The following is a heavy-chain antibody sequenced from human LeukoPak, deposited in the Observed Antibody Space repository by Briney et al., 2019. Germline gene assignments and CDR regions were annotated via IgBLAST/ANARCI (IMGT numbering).Heavy chain of an antibody. CDR1: GFIFSSYA. Sequence: GGSLRLSRSASGFIFSSYAMHWVRQAPGKGLEFVSGISSNGGSTYYADSVKARFTMSRDNSKNALYLQMTSLRAEDTAVYYCVKRLNNYFDYWGQGTLVTVSS. J-gene: IGHJ4*02. CDR3: VKRLNNYFDY. V-gene: IGHV3-64D*06. D-gene: IGHD4/OR15-4a*01. CDR2: ISSNGGST.